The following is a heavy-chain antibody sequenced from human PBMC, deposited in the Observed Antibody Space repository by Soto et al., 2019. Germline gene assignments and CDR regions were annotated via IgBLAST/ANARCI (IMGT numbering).Heavy chain of an antibody. V-gene: IGHV4-30-2*01. J-gene: IGHJ2*01. D-gene: IGHD2-15*01. CDR3: ARGRGGKAGWYFDL. CDR2: IYHSGST. Sequence: QLQLQESGSGLVKPSQTLSLTCAVSGGSISSGGYSWSWIRQPPGKGLEWIGYIYHSGSTYYNPSLKSRVTISVDTSKNQFSLKLSSVTAADTAVYYCARGRGGKAGWYFDLWGRGTLVTVSS. CDR1: GGSISSGGYS.